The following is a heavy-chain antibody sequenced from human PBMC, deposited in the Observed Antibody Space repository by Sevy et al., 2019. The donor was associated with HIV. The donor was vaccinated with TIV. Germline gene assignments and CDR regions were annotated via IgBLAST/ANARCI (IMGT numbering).Heavy chain of an antibody. CDR2: IGTAGDT. Sequence: GGPLRLSCTASGFTFSSYDMHWVRQATGKGLEWVSAIGTAGDTYYPGSVKGRFTISRENAQNSLYLQMNSLRAGDTAVYYCAGVGVSGYYCMDVWGQGTTVTVSS. J-gene: IGHJ6*02. CDR3: AGVGVSGYYCMDV. CDR1: GFTFSSYD. V-gene: IGHV3-13*01. D-gene: IGHD7-27*01.